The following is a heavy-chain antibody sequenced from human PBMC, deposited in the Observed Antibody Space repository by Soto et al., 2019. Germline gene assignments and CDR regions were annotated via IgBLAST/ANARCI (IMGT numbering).Heavy chain of an antibody. J-gene: IGHJ5*02. D-gene: IGHD5-12*01. CDR2: IYPSDSDT. CDR3: ARTHLVATPRAWFDP. Sequence: GQSLKISCKASGYTFTNDWTGCVRQMPWKGLEWMGIIYPSDSDTRYNPSFQGQVTISVDKSISTAYLQWCSLKASDTAMYSCARTHLVATPRAWFDPWGQGTRVTVSS. V-gene: IGHV5-51*01. CDR1: GYTFTNDW.